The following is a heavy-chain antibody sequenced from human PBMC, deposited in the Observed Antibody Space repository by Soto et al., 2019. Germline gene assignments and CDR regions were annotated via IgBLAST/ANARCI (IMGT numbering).Heavy chain of an antibody. CDR1: GDSISRSHW. D-gene: IGHD3-22*01. CDR2: ISHSGIT. V-gene: IGHV4-4*02. CDR3: ARVRYDRSGFDH. Sequence: QVQLQESGPGLVRPSGALSVTCAVSGDSISRSHWWSWVRQSPGKGLEWIGGISHSGITNYNPSPNSRVTISGDKSKNQLSLKLTSVTAADTAVYYCARVRYDRSGFDHWGQGTLVSVSS. J-gene: IGHJ4*02.